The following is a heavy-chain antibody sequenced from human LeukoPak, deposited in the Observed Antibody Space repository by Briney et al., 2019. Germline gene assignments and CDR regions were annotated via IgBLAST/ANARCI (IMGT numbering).Heavy chain of an antibody. CDR3: ARDRMAAHKLFDY. Sequence: GESVKISCKGSGYTFATYWIGWVRQMPGKGLEWMGIIYHGDTDTRYSPSFQGQVIISADKSISTVYLQWTSLKASDTAMYYCARDRMAAHKLFDYWGQGTLVTVSA. J-gene: IGHJ4*02. D-gene: IGHD6-6*01. CDR2: IYHGDTDT. V-gene: IGHV5-51*01. CDR1: GYTFATYW.